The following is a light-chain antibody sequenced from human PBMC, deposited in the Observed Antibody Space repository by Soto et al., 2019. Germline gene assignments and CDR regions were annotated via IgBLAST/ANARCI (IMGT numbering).Light chain of an antibody. J-gene: IGKJ1*01. CDR1: QSISTY. Sequence: DIQMTQSPSSLSASVGDGVTITCRSSQSISTYLNWYQQKPGKAPNLLIYTTSNLESGVPSRFSGSGSGTDFTLTINSLQPEDFATYFCQQSYSRPRTFGQGTKVDI. CDR3: QQSYSRPRT. V-gene: IGKV1-39*01. CDR2: TTS.